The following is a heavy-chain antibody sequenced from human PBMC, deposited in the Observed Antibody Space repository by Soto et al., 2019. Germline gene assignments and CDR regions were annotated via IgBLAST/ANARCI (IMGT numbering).Heavy chain of an antibody. CDR2: ISSDGDIT. CDR1: GFTFSEYS. CDR3: VKVSTFYDILTGYYSTNFFDP. Sequence: PGGSLRLSCSASGFTFSEYSMHWVRQAPGKGLQYVSTISSDGDITYYADSVEGRFTISRDNSKNTLYLQMNSLRPEDTAVYYCVKVSTFYDILTGYYSTNFFDPWGQGTLATVSS. V-gene: IGHV3-64D*06. J-gene: IGHJ5*02. D-gene: IGHD3-9*01.